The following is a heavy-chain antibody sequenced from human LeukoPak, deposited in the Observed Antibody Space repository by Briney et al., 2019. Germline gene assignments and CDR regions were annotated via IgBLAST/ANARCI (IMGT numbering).Heavy chain of an antibody. D-gene: IGHD6-19*01. CDR2: IRGDGSEI. CDR1: GFAFSSYW. V-gene: IGHV3-7*01. CDR3: ARDQWWQFIAVAITSYFDC. Sequence: GGSLRLSCAASGFAFSSYWMSWVRQAPGKGLEWVANIRGDGSEIHYLGSVKGRFTISRDNAKNSLYLQMNSLRAEDTAVYYCARDQWWQFIAVAITSYFDCWGQGTLVTVSS. J-gene: IGHJ4*02.